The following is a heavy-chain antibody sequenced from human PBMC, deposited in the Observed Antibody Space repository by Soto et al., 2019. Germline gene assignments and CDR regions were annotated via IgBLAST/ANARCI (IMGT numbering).Heavy chain of an antibody. J-gene: IGHJ6*01. CDR3: ARQVPHRSYDERINYRYLLDDFES. Sequence: GASLQISCSCSLDRFTSYWISWVLQMPGTGMEWMGRIDPSDSYTNYSPSFQGHVTISADKSISTAYLQWSSLKASDTAMYYCARQVPHRSYDERINYRYLLDDFESWWQG. CDR1: LDRFTSYW. CDR2: IDPSDSYT. D-gene: IGHD1-26*01. V-gene: IGHV5-10-1*01.